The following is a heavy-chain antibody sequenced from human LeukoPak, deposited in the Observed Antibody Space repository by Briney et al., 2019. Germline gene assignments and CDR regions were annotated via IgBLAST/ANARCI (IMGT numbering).Heavy chain of an antibody. CDR3: ARDASGSYYTRWFDP. V-gene: IGHV1-18*01. CDR2: ISAYNGNT. Sequence: GASVNVSCKASGYTFTSYGINWVRQAAGQGLEWMGWISAYNGNTNYAEKLQSRVAMTTDTSTTTAYMVLRSLRSDDTAVYYCARDASGSYYTRWFDPWGQGTLVTVSS. J-gene: IGHJ5*02. D-gene: IGHD3-10*01. CDR1: GYTFTSYG.